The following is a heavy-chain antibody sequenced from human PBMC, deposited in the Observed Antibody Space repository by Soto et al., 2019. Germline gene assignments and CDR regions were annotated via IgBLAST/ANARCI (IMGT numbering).Heavy chain of an antibody. Sequence: PSETLSLTCTVSGGSISSYYWSWIRQPPGKGLEWIGYIYYSGSTNYNPSLKSRVTISVDTSKNQFSLKLSSVTAADTAVYYCARETWSLSSSYIDYWGQGTLVTVSS. CDR3: ARETWSLSSSYIDY. CDR1: GGSISSYY. CDR2: IYYSGST. V-gene: IGHV4-59*01. J-gene: IGHJ4*02. D-gene: IGHD6-6*01.